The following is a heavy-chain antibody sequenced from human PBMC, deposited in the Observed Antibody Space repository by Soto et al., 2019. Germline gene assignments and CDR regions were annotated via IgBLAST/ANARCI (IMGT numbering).Heavy chain of an antibody. Sequence: EVQLVESGGGLVQPGGSLRLSCAASGFAFSTYWMHWVRQAPGKGLLWVARIKFDGCSTYSADSVKGRFTISRDDAKNTLYLQMNGLRVDDTAVYYCARGAKNIYAMDVWGQGNTVTVSS. CDR1: GFAFSTYW. J-gene: IGHJ6*02. CDR2: IKFDGCST. V-gene: IGHV3-74*01. CDR3: ARGAKNIYAMDV.